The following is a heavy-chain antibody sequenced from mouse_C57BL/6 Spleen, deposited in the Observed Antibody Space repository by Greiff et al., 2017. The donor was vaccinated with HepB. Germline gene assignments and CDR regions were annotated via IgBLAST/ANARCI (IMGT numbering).Heavy chain of an antibody. V-gene: IGHV1-80*01. J-gene: IGHJ3*01. CDR1: GYAFSSYW. D-gene: IGHD2-1*01. CDR3: ARRGLYGNYPFAY. CDR2: IYPGDGDT. Sequence: QVQLQQSGAELVKPGASVKISCKASGYAFSSYWMNWVKQRPGKGLEWIGQIYPGDGDTNYNGKFKGKATLTADKSSSTAYMQLSSLTSEDSAVYVCARRGLYGNYPFAYWGQGTLGTVSA.